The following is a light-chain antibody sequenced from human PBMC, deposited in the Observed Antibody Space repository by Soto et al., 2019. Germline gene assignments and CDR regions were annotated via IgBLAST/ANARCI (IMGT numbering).Light chain of an antibody. CDR2: KIS. CDR3: MQETQFPFT. V-gene: IGKV2-24*01. J-gene: IGKJ4*01. Sequence: DIVMTQTPLSSPVTLGPPASISCRPGQILVHSDVNTYLSWLQQRPGQPPRLLIYKISTRFSGVPDRFTGSGAGTDFTLKSIMVAAEDVGTYYFMQETQFPFTFGGGTKVDNK. CDR1: QILVHSDVNTY.